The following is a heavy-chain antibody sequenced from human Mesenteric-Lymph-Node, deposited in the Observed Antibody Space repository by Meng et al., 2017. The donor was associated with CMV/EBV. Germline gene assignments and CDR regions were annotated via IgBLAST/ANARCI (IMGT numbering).Heavy chain of an antibody. CDR3: TRVKAAAGCFDY. CDR2: IYYSGSP. J-gene: IGHJ4*02. D-gene: IGHD6-13*01. CDR1: GASIRGYY. Sequence: FSVSGASIRGYYWTWIRQAPGKGLVWIGYIYYSGSPNYNPSLKSRVTISVDTSKNQFSLKLNSVTAADTAVYYCTRVKAAAGCFDYWGRGTLVTVSS. V-gene: IGHV4-59*08.